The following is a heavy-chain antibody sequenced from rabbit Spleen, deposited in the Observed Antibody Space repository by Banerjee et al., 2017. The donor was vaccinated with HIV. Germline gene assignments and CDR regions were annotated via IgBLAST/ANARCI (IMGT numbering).Heavy chain of an antibody. D-gene: IGHD1-1*01. Sequence: QSLEESGGDLVKPEASLTLTCTASGFSFSSSDYMCWVRQAPGKGLEWISCIAGSSSGFTYSATWAKGRFTCSKTSSTTVTLQMTSLTVADTATYFCARDPAYSSGSGSAIPYLWGPGTLVTVS. CDR1: GFSFSSSDY. CDR2: IAGSSSGFT. J-gene: IGHJ4*01. CDR3: ARDPAYSSGSGSAIPYL. V-gene: IGHV1S40*01.